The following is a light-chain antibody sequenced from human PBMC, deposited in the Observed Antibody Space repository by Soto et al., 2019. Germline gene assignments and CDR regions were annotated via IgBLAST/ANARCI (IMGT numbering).Light chain of an antibody. J-gene: IGKJ1*01. V-gene: IGKV1-6*01. CDR2: AAS. CDR1: QGIRND. CDR3: LQDYISPLT. Sequence: AIQMTQSPSSLSASVGDGVTITCRASQGIRNDLGWYQQKPGKAPKLLIYAASSLQSGVPSRLSGSGSGTAFTLTISSLQPEDFATYYCLQDYISPLTFGQGTKVDIK.